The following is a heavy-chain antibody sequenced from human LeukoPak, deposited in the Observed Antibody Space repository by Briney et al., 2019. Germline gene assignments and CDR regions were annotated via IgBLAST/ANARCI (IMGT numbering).Heavy chain of an antibody. J-gene: IGHJ6*02. CDR2: ISAYNGNT. V-gene: IGHV1-18*01. D-gene: IGHD6-6*01. CDR3: ARDQVEQLVSGYYYGMDV. CDR1: GYTFTSYG. Sequence: ASVKVSCKASGYTFTSYGISWVRQAPGQGLEWMGWISAYNGNTNYAQKLQGRVTMTTDTSTSTAYMELRSLRSDDTAVYYCARDQVEQLVSGYYYGMDVWGQGTTVTVS.